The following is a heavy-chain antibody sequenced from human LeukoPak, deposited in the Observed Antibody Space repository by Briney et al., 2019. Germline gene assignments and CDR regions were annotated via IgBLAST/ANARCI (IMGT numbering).Heavy chain of an antibody. J-gene: IGHJ6*03. V-gene: IGHV4-39*01. CDR1: GDSISSTSGF. CDR2: IHYAGTI. CDR3: ARHKDYYYSYMDV. Sequence: SETLSLTCTVTGDSISSTSGFWGWIRQPPGKGMEWIGTIHYAGTIYYNPSFKSRVTISVDTPKNQFSLKLSFVTAADTAVYYCARHKDYYYSYMDVWGKGTTVTISS.